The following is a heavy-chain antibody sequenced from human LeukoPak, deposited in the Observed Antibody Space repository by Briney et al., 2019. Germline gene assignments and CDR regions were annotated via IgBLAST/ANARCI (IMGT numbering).Heavy chain of an antibody. D-gene: IGHD6-19*01. V-gene: IGHV4-4*07. Sequence: PPETLSLTCTVSGGFISSYYWSWIRQPAGKGLEWIGRIYTSGSTNYNPSLKSRVTMSVDTSKNQFSLKLSSVTAADTAVYYCAASVAGVVYYYYYYMDVWGKGTTVTVSS. CDR3: AASVAGVVYYYYYYMDV. J-gene: IGHJ6*03. CDR2: IYTSGST. CDR1: GGFISSYY.